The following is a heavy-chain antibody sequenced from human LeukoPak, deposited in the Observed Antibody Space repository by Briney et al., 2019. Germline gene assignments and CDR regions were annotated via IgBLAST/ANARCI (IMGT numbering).Heavy chain of an antibody. CDR1: GGSVSSGSYY. J-gene: IGHJ4*02. CDR3: AGQVGYFDY. D-gene: IGHD1-26*01. CDR2: ISTSGNT. V-gene: IGHV4-61*02. Sequence: SETLSLTCTVSGGSVSSGSYYWSWIRQPAGKELEWIGRISTSGNTNYNPSLKGRVTISRDMSKNQFSLRLSSVTAADTAVYYCAGQVGYFDYWGQGTLVTVSS.